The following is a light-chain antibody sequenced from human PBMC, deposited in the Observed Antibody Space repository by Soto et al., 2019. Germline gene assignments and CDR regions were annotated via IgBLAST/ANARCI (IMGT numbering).Light chain of an antibody. CDR2: GAS. J-gene: IGKJ4*01. CDR1: QSVSSSY. CDR3: QQRSNWPSLT. Sequence: EIVLTQSPGTLSLSPGERATLSCRASQSVSSSYLAWYQQKPGQAPRLLIYGASSRATGIPDRFSGSGSGTDFTLTISRLEPEDSAVYYCQQRSNWPSLTFGGGTKVDI. V-gene: IGKV3D-20*02.